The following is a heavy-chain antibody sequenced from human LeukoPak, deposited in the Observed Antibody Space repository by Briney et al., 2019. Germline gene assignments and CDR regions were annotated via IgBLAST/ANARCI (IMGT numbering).Heavy chain of an antibody. CDR3: AKQLGYCSDGSCYFPY. D-gene: IGHD2-15*01. Sequence: GGSLRLSCAASGFTFSSSAMSWVHQAPGRGLEWVSAISNNGGYTYYADSVQGRFTISRDNSKSTLCLQMNSLRAEDTAVYYCAKQLGYCSDGSCYFPYWGQGTLVTVSS. CDR1: GFTFSSSA. J-gene: IGHJ4*02. CDR2: ISNNGGYT. V-gene: IGHV3-23*01.